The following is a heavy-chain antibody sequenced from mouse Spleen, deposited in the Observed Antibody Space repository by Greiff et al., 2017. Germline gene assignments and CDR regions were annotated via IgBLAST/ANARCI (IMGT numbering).Heavy chain of an antibody. CDR1: GYAFSSYW. V-gene: IGHV1-80*01. Sequence: QVQLQQSGAELVKPGASVKISCKASGYAFSSYWMNWVKQRPGKGLEWIGQIYPGDGDTNYNGKFKGKATLTADKSSSTAYMQLSSLTSEDSAVYYCARGYDDYVSWFAYWGQGTLVTVSA. CDR3: ARGYDDYVSWFAY. J-gene: IGHJ3*01. D-gene: IGHD2-3*01. CDR2: IYPGDGDT.